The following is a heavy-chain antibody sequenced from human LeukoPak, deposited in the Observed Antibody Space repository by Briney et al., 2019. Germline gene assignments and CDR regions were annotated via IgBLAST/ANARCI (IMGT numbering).Heavy chain of an antibody. D-gene: IGHD6-19*01. J-gene: IGHJ4*02. Sequence: GGSLRLSCAASGFTFNRNAISWVRQAPGKGLEWVSTIGGSGDKTFYAGSVKGRFTISRDNSKNMVHLQMNSLTGEDTALYYCVRRGDASSGWGDHDFWGQGALVTVSS. V-gene: IGHV3-23*01. CDR3: VRRGDASSGWGDHDF. CDR2: IGGSGDKT. CDR1: GFTFNRNA.